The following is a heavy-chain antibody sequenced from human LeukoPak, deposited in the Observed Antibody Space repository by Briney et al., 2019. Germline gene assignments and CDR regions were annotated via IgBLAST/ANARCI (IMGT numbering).Heavy chain of an antibody. D-gene: IGHD3-22*01. V-gene: IGHV3-23*01. CDR2: ITGGGDNT. J-gene: IGHJ5*01. CDR3: ANQKSGYYYFFDF. Sequence: GGSLRLSCVASGFTFSSNAMSWVRQAPGKGLEWVSSITGGGDNTYYADSVKGRFTISRDNSKNTLSLQMNSLRAEDTVIYYCANQKSGYYYFFDFWGQGALVTVSS. CDR1: GFTFSSNA.